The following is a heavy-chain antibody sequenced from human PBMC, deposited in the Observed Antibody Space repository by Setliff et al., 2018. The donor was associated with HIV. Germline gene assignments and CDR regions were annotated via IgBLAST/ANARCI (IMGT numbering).Heavy chain of an antibody. V-gene: IGHV4-59*08. J-gene: IGHJ2*01. CDR2: IYYSGST. D-gene: IGHD3-22*01. Sequence: SETLSLTCTVSGGSISSYYWSWIRQSPGKGLEWIGFIYYSGSTNYSPSLKSRVTISVDSSKNQFSLKLSSVTAADTAVYYCARGSGYPWYFDLWGRGTRVTVSS. CDR3: ARGSGYPWYFDL. CDR1: GGSISSYY.